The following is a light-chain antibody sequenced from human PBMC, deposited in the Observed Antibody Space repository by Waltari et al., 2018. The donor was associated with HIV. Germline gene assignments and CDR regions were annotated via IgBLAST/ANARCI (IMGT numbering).Light chain of an antibody. J-gene: IGLJ1*01. CDR2: SNN. Sequence: QSVLTQPPSASGTPGQRVTISCSGSSSNIGSNTVNWYQQLPGTAPKLLIYSNNLRPSGVPDRFSGSRSGTSASLAISGLQSEDEAYYYCAAWDDTLNGYVFGTGTKVTVL. CDR3: AAWDDTLNGYV. CDR1: SSNIGSNT. V-gene: IGLV1-44*01.